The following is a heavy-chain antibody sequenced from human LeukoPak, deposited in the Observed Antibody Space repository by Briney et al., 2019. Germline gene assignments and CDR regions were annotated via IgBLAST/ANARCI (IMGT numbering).Heavy chain of an antibody. CDR3: ASRNFYASGTYYAYYFDY. V-gene: IGHV3-23*01. CDR2: ISDSGGST. CDR1: GFTFSSYA. J-gene: IGHJ4*02. Sequence: QTGGSLRLSCAASGFTFSSYAMSWVRQAPGKGLEWVSGISDSGGSTYYADSVKGRFTISRDNSKNTLSLQMNSLRAEDTAVYYCASRNFYASGTYYAYYFDYWGQGTLVTVSS. D-gene: IGHD3-10*01.